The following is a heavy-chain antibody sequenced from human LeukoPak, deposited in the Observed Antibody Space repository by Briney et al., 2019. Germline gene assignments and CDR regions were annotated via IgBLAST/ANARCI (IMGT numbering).Heavy chain of an antibody. J-gene: IGHJ4*02. V-gene: IGHV3-66*04. CDR2: IYSDGST. CDR3: ARRYNWNYVDY. D-gene: IGHD1-20*01. CDR1: GFTVSSNY. Sequence: PGGSLRLSCAASGFTVSSNYMSWVSQAPGEGLEWVSVIYSDGSTYYADSVKGRFTISRDNSKNTLYLQMNSLRAEDTAVYYCARRYNWNYVDYWGQGTLVTVSS.